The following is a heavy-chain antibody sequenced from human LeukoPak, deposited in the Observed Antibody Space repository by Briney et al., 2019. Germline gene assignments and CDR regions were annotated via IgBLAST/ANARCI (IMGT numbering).Heavy chain of an antibody. CDR3: AREKGTYYDFWSGYYTPYYYMDV. CDR2: IHHSGRT. Sequence: PSGTLSLTCAVSGGSISSSNWWNWVRQPPGKGLEWIGEIHHSGRTNYNPPLKSRVTISVDKSKNQFSLKLSSVTAADTAVYYCAREKGTYYDFWSGYYTPYYYMDVWGKGTTVTVSS. J-gene: IGHJ6*03. D-gene: IGHD3-3*01. V-gene: IGHV4-4*02. CDR1: GGSISSSNW.